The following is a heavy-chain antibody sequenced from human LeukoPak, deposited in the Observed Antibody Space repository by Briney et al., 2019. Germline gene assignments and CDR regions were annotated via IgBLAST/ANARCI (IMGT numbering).Heavy chain of an antibody. J-gene: IGHJ3*02. CDR3: AREGQNYYDSSGYYDAFGI. V-gene: IGHV4-59*01. CDR2: IYYSGST. D-gene: IGHD3-22*01. Sequence: SETLSLTCTVSGGSISSYYWSWIRQPPGKGLEWIGYIYYSGSTNYNPSLKSRVTISVDTSKNQFSLKLSSVTAADTAVYYCAREGQNYYDSSGYYDAFGIWGQGTMVTVSS. CDR1: GGSISSYY.